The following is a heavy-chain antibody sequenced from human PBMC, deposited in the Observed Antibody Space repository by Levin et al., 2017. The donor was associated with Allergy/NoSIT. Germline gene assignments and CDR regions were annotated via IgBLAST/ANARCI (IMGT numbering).Heavy chain of an antibody. V-gene: IGHV3-30*18. Sequence: PGGSLRLSCAASGFTFSSYGMHWVRQAPGKGLEWVAVISYDGSNKYYADSVKGRFTISRDNSKNTLYLQMNSLRAEDTAVYYCANHGGGATEENYFDYWGQGTLVTVSS. D-gene: IGHD3-16*01. J-gene: IGHJ4*02. CDR3: ANHGGGATEENYFDY. CDR2: ISYDGSNK. CDR1: GFTFSSYG.